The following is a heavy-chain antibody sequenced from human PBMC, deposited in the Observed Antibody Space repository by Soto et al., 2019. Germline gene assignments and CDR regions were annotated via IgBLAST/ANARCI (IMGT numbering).Heavy chain of an antibody. Sequence: QVQLVQSAAEVKKPGASVKVSCKASGYTFNTYNMYWVRQAPGQGLEWMGVINPSIGSTNYAQKFQGRVIMTRDTSTSTVYMELSTLRSDDTAVYYCARLYSGSRLDYWGQGTLVTVSS. V-gene: IGHV1-46*02. D-gene: IGHD1-26*01. CDR2: INPSIGST. J-gene: IGHJ4*02. CDR1: GYTFNTYN. CDR3: ARLYSGSRLDY.